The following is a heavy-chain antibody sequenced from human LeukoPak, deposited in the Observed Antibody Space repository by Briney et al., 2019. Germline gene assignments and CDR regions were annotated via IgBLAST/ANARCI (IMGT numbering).Heavy chain of an antibody. CDR3: AQLSRGGTQQLGVEPL. V-gene: IGHV3-23*01. D-gene: IGHD6-13*01. CDR2: ISGSGGST. J-gene: IGHJ4*02. Sequence: GGSLRLSCAASGFTFSSYSMNWVRQAPGKGLEWVSAISGSGGSTYYADSVKGRFTISRDNSKNTLYLQMNSLRAEDTAVYYCAQLSRGGTQQLGVEPLWGQGTLVTVSS. CDR1: GFTFSSYS.